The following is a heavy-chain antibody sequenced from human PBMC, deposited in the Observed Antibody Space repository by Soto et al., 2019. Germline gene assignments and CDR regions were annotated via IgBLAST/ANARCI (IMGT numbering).Heavy chain of an antibody. CDR1: GYTFTGYY. V-gene: IGHV1-2*02. J-gene: IGHJ6*02. CDR3: ASHPPGSPHSNYYYAMDV. CDR2: INPKSVAT. Sequence: QVQLVQSGAEVKKPGTSVKVSCKASGYTFTGYYMHWVRQAPGQGLEWMGWINPKSVATNYAQRFQGRVTMTRDTSINTVYMELSRLTSDDTAVYYCASHPPGSPHSNYYYAMDVWCQGTTLTVSS. D-gene: IGHD2-21*01.